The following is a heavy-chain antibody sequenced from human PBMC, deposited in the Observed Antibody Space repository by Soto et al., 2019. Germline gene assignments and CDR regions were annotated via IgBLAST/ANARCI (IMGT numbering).Heavy chain of an antibody. CDR1: GDSITRSNW. CDR2: TYHSGNT. J-gene: IGHJ4*02. Sequence: QVQLQESGPGLVKPSGTLYLVCAVSGDSITRSNWWTWVRQPQGRGLEWIGETYHSGNTNYNPSLKSRVTISVDQSKNQFYLKLNSVSAADTGVYYCATMYYNDSSALLEYWGQGTLVTVSS. CDR3: ATMYYNDSSALLEY. D-gene: IGHD3-22*01. V-gene: IGHV4-4*02.